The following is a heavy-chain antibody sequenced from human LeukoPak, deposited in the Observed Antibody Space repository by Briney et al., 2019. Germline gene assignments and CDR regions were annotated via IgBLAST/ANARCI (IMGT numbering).Heavy chain of an antibody. CDR1: GFTFSSYS. CDR2: ISSSSSYI. J-gene: IGHJ4*02. V-gene: IGHV3-21*01. CDR3: ARERSWNDVFDY. Sequence: PGGSLRLSCAASGFTFSSYSMNWVRQAPGKGLEWVSSISSSSSYIYYADSVKGRFTISRDNAENSLYLQMNSLRAEDAAVYYCARERSWNDVFDYWGQGTLVTVSS. D-gene: IGHD1-1*01.